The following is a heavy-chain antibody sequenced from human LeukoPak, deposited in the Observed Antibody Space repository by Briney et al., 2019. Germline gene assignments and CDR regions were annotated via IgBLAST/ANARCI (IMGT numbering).Heavy chain of an antibody. D-gene: IGHD3-22*01. CDR1: GYTFTSYG. V-gene: IGHV1-18*01. Sequence: GASVKVSCKASGYTFTSYGISWVRQAPGQGLEWMGWIGAYNGNTNYAQKLQGRVTMTTDTSTSTAYMELRSLRSDDTAVYYCAREGHYYDSSGYYLPFDYWGQGTLVTVSS. J-gene: IGHJ4*02. CDR3: AREGHYYDSSGYYLPFDY. CDR2: IGAYNGNT.